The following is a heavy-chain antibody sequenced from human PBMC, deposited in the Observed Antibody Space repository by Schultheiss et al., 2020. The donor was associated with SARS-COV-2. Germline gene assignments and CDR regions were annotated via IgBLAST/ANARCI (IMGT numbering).Heavy chain of an antibody. D-gene: IGHD6-13*01. Sequence: GGSLRLSCTASGFTFGDYAMSWVRQAPGKGLEWVGFIRSKAYGGTTEYAASVKGRFTISRDDSKSIAYLQMNSLKTEDTAVYYCTRDLSSSWYGVDYWGQGTLVTVSS. CDR3: TRDLSSSWYGVDY. CDR1: GFTFGDYA. J-gene: IGHJ4*02. V-gene: IGHV3-49*04. CDR2: IRSKAYGGTT.